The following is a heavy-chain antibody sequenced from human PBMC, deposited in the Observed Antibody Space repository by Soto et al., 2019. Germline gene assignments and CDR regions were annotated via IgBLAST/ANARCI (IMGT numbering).Heavy chain of an antibody. J-gene: IGHJ5*02. CDR3: ARTDIVLVPAAIHGWFDP. CDR2: IYYSGST. Sequence: SETLSLTCTVSVGSISSGDYYWSWIRQPPGKGLEWIGYIYYSGSTYYNPSLKSRVTISVDTSKNQFSLKLSSVTAADTAVYYCARTDIVLVPAAIHGWFDPWGQGTLVTVSS. CDR1: VGSISSGDYY. D-gene: IGHD2-2*01. V-gene: IGHV4-30-4*01.